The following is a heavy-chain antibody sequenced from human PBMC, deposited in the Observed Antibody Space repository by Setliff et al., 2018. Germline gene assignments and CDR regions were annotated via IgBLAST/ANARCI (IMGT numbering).Heavy chain of an antibody. CDR2: ISAYNGNT. D-gene: IGHD6-19*01. CDR1: GYTFTSYG. J-gene: IGHJ2*01. CDR3: ARGSGWYMGYFDL. V-gene: IGHV1-18*01. Sequence: ASVKVSCKASGYTFTSYGFSWVRQAPGQGLEWMGWISAYNGNTNYAQKLQGRVTMTTDTSTSTVYMELSSLRSEDTAVYYCARGSGWYMGYFDLWGRGTLVTVSS.